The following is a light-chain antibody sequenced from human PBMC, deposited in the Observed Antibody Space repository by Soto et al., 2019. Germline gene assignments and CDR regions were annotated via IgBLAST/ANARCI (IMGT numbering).Light chain of an antibody. Sequence: ETLMTQSPATLSVSPGERATLSCRASQRVSSNYLAWYQQEPGQAPRLLIYAAYSRAPGIPDRFRGSGSGTEFTLTISSLEPEDFAVYYCQQYGSAPFTFGPGTRLEIK. CDR2: AAY. CDR1: QRVSSNY. J-gene: IGKJ5*01. V-gene: IGKV3-20*01. CDR3: QQYGSAPFT.